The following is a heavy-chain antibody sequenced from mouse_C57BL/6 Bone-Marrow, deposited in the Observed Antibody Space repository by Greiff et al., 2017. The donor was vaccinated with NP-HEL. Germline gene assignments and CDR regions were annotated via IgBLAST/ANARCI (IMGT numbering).Heavy chain of an antibody. CDR3: ARWYYGSSYDWYFDV. J-gene: IGHJ1*03. D-gene: IGHD1-1*01. V-gene: IGHV1-64*01. CDR1: GYTFTSYW. Sequence: QVQLQQPGAELVKPGASVKLSCKASGYTFTSYWMHWVKQRPGQGLEWIGMIHPNSGSTNYNEKFTSKATLTVDKSSSPAYMQLSSLTSEDSAVYYCARWYYGSSYDWYFDVWGTGTTVTVSS. CDR2: IHPNSGST.